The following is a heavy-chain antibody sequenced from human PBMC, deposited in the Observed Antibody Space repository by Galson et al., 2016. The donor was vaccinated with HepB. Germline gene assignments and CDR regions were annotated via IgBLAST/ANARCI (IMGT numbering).Heavy chain of an antibody. CDR2: ISGGGDNT. CDR1: GFTFSNHA. D-gene: IGHD3-16*02. J-gene: IGHJ4*02. CDR3: AKGQGLLSPDY. Sequence: SLRLSCAASGFTFSNHAMTWVRQAPGKGLEWISAISGGGDNTYFADSVKGRFTISRDNSKNTVYLQLNSLRGEDTAVYYCAKGQGLLSPDYWGQGTLVTVSS. V-gene: IGHV3-23*01.